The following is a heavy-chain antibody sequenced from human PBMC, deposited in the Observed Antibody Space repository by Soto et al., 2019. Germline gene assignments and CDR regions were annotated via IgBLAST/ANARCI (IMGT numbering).Heavy chain of an antibody. CDR3: AREVREYYYDSSASLYYYYGMDV. V-gene: IGHV1-69*13. J-gene: IGHJ6*02. D-gene: IGHD3-22*01. Sequence: ASVKVSCKASGGTFSSYAISWVRQAPGQGLEWMGGIIPIFGTANYAQKFQGRVTITADESTSTAYMELSSLRSEDTAVYYCAREVREYYYDSSASLYYYYGMDVWGQGTTVTVSS. CDR2: IIPIFGTA. CDR1: GGTFSSYA.